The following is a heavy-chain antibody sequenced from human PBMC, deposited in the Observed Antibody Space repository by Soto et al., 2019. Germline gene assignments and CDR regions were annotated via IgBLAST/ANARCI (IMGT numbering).Heavy chain of an antibody. CDR2: IYPGDSDT. CDR1: GYSFTSYW. J-gene: IGHJ6*03. V-gene: IGHV5-51*01. CDR3: ARQGVDWLSYYYMDV. Sequence: LGESLKISCKGSGYSFTSYWIGWVRQMPGKGLEWMGIIYPGDSDTRYSPSFQGQVTISADKSISTAYLQWSSLKASDTAMYYCARQGVDWLSYYYMDVWGKGTTVTVSS. D-gene: IGHD3-9*01.